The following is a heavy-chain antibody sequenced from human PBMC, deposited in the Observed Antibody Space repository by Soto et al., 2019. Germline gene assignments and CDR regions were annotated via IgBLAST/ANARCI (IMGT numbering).Heavy chain of an antibody. CDR2: IYPGDSDT. J-gene: IGHJ3*02. D-gene: IGHD2-2*01. CDR3: ARPYCISTSCYRHDAFDI. CDR1: GYSFTSYW. V-gene: IGHV5-51*01. Sequence: PGESLKISCKGSGYSFTSYWIGWVRQMPGKGLEWMGIIYPGDSDTRYSPSFQGQVTISADKSISTAYLQWSSLKASDTAMYYCARPYCISTSCYRHDAFDIWGQGTMVTVSS.